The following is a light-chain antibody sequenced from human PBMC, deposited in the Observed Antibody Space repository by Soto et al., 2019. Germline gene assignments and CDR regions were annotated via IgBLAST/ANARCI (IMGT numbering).Light chain of an antibody. V-gene: IGKV3-20*01. Sequence: EIVLTQSPGTLSLSPGERATLSCRASQSVSNYLAWYQRKPGQAPRLLIYGASSRATGIPDRFSGSGSGTDFTLTISRLEPEDFAVYYCHQYGGLPKTFGQGTKVELK. CDR2: GAS. J-gene: IGKJ1*01. CDR3: HQYGGLPKT. CDR1: QSVSNY.